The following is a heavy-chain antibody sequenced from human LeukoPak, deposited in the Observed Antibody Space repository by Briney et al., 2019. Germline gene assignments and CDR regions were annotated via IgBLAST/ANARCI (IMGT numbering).Heavy chain of an antibody. CDR2: IYYSGGT. CDR3: ARQYYTSGPPRVFDY. V-gene: IGHV4-61*08. CDR1: GGSISSGDYY. Sequence: PSETLSLTCTVSGGSISSGDYYWSWIRQPPGKGLEWIGYIYYSGGTSYNPSLKSRVTISLDTSKNQFSLKLSSVTAADTAVYYCARQYYTSGPPRVFDYWGQGTLVTVSS. D-gene: IGHD6-19*01. J-gene: IGHJ4*02.